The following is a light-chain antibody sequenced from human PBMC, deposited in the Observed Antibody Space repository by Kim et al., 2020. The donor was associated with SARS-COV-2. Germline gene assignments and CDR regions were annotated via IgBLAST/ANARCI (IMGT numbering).Light chain of an antibody. CDR3: SSYTDTNTPHVI. Sequence: QSALTQPASVSGSPGQSVTISCTGTTNLVSWYQQHPGKAPKLIIFDVTKWPSGISNRLSGSKSGNTASLTISGLQSEDEADYHCSSYTDTNTPHVIFGGGTQLTVL. CDR2: DVT. V-gene: IGLV2-14*02. J-gene: IGLJ2*01. CDR1: TNL.